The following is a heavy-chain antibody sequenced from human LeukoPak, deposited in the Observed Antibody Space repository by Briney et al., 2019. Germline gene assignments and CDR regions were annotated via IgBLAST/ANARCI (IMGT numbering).Heavy chain of an antibody. V-gene: IGHV1-18*01. Sequence: ASVKVSCKASGYTFTNYGISWVRQAPGQGLEWMGRVSARDGNTDHAQKFQGRVTMTRDTSTSTASMELRSLTSDDTAVYYCARDRGLIDWFDPWGQGTLVTVSS. CDR1: GYTFTNYG. J-gene: IGHJ5*02. D-gene: IGHD3-16*02. CDR2: VSARDGNT. CDR3: ARDRGLIDWFDP.